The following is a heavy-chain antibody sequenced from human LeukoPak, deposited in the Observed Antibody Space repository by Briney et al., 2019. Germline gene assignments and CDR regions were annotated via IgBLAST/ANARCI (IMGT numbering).Heavy chain of an antibody. CDR3: ARGMVDTAMANYYYMDV. J-gene: IGHJ6*03. CDR2: IYPGDSDT. V-gene: IGHV5-51*01. CDR1: GYSFTSYW. Sequence: GESLKISCKGSGYSFTSYWIGWVRQMPGKGLEWTGIIYPGDSDTRYSPSFQGQVTISADKSISTAYLQWSSLKASDTAMYYCARGMVDTAMANYYYMDVWGKGTTVTISS. D-gene: IGHD5-18*01.